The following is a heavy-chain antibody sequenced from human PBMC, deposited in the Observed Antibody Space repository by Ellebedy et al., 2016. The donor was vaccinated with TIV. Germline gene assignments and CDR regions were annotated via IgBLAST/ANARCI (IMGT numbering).Heavy chain of an antibody. V-gene: IGHV1-18*01. J-gene: IGHJ3*02. CDR2: IGAHDDHT. Sequence: ASVKVSCKASGYIFSTYGASWVRQAPGQGLEWMGWIGAHDDHTNYPQKFQGRVTMTRDTSPSIASMELRSLRSDETDMYYCARIRPGEIFLLQGSFDIWGQGTAVTVSS. CDR3: ARIRPGEIFLLQGSFDI. CDR1: GYIFSTYG. D-gene: IGHD7-27*01.